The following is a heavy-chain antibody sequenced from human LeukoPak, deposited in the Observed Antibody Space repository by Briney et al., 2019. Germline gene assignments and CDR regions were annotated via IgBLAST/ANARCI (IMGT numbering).Heavy chain of an antibody. CDR3: AKDMRFDWTPYYFDY. J-gene: IGHJ4*02. CDR2: ISGGGGST. D-gene: IGHD3-9*01. CDR1: GFTFSGYA. V-gene: IGHV3-23*01. Sequence: GGSLRLSCAASGFTFSGYAMSWVRQAPGKGLEWVSAISGGGGSTNYADSVKGRFTISRDNSKNMLSLQMNSLRAEDTAVYYCAKDMRFDWTPYYFDYWGQGTLVTVSS.